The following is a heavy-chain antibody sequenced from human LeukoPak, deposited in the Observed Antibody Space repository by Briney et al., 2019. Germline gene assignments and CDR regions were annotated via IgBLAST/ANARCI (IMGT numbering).Heavy chain of an antibody. V-gene: IGHV4-59*12. D-gene: IGHD2-15*01. J-gene: IGHJ6*03. CDR2: IYYSGST. CDR3: ARRGVGYCSGGSCYSPHYYYYYYMDV. Sequence: SETLSLTCTVSGGSISSYYWSWIRQPPGKGLEWIGYIYYSGSTNYNPSLKSRVTISVDTSKNQFSLKLSSVTAADTAVYYCARRGVGYCSGGSCYSPHYYYYYYMDVWGKGTTVTVSS. CDR1: GGSISSYY.